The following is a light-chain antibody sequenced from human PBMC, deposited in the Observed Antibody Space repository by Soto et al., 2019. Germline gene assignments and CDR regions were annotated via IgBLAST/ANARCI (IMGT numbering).Light chain of an antibody. J-gene: IGKJ1*01. CDR1: QSVSNSF. V-gene: IGKV3-20*01. CDR3: QQYGHSPRT. CDR2: AAS. Sequence: EVFLTQSPGTLYLSRWERASLSCGASQSVSNSFLAWYQQKAGQSPRLLIYAASARAIGIPDRFSGSGSGTDFTLTISRLEPEDFAVYYCQQYGHSPRTFGQGTKVDIK.